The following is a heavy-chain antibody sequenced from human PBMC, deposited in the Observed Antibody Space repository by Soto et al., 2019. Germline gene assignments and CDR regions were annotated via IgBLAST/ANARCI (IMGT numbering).Heavy chain of an antibody. J-gene: IGHJ6*03. CDR3: VRVWGITGYYFYIYV. D-gene: IGHD1-20*01. CDR2: INHSGST. CDR1: GGSFSGYY. Sequence: PSETLSLTCAVYGGSFSGYYWSWIRQPPVKGQEWIGEINHSGSTNYNPSLKSRVTISVDTSKNQFSLKLSSVTSADTAVYYCVRVWGITGYYFYIYVWGKGTTVTIS. V-gene: IGHV4-34*01.